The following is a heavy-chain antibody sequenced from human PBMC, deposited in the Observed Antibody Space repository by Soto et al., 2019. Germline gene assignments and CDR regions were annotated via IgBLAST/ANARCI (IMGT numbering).Heavy chain of an antibody. D-gene: IGHD6-19*01. CDR3: ARGEGQWLTNFDY. CDR2: ISTYNGNT. V-gene: IGHV1-18*01. CDR1: GYTFTTYG. J-gene: IGHJ4*02. Sequence: VQLVQSGPEVKKPGASVKVSCKASGYTFTTYGISWVRQAPGQGHEWMGWISTYNGNTNYAQKFQGRVTMTTDASTSTAYMELRSLTSDDTAVYYCARGEGQWLTNFDYWGQGTLVTVSS.